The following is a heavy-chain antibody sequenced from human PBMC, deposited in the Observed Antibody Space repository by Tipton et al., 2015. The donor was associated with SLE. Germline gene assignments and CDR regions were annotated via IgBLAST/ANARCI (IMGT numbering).Heavy chain of an antibody. CDR1: GYSITSGYY. D-gene: IGHD2-21*02. CDR3: ARRGYCGGDCYPFDY. CDR2: IYHSGST. V-gene: IGHV4-38-2*01. J-gene: IGHJ4*02. Sequence: TLSLTCAVSGYSITSGYYWGWIRQPPGKGLEWIGSIYHSGSTYYNPSLKSRVTISVDTSKKQFSLKLSSVTAADTAVYYCARRGYCGGDCYPFDYWGQGTLVTVSS.